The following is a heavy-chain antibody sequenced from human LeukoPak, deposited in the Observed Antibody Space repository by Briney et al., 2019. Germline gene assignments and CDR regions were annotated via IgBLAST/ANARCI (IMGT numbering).Heavy chain of an antibody. Sequence: PGGSLRLSCVASGFTFNNYSMNWVRQAPGKGLEWVSSISSSSTYIYHADSVKGRFTISRDNAKNSLYLQMNSLRAEDTAVYYCARDSGIYRTIDYWGQGPWSPSPQ. CDR3: ARDSGIYRTIDY. CDR2: ISSSSTYI. CDR1: GFTFNNYS. D-gene: IGHD1-26*01. V-gene: IGHV3-21*01. J-gene: IGHJ4*02.